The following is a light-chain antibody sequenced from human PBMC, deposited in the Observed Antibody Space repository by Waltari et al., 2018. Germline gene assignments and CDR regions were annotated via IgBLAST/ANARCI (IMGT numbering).Light chain of an antibody. J-gene: IGLJ3*02. CDR2: SNT. CDR3: AAWDDSLNGPV. CDR1: SSNIGSNT. Sequence: QSVLTHPPSASGTPGQRLTISCSGSSSNIGSNTVTWYQPLAGTARKLFIYSNTRRPSGVPGLLSGSKSGTSASLAISGLQSEDEADYYCAAWDDSLNGPVVGGGTKLTVL. V-gene: IGLV1-44*01.